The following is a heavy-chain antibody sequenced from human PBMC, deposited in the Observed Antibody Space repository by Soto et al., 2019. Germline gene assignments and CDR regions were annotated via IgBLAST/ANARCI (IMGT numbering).Heavy chain of an antibody. CDR1: GGTFSSYT. J-gene: IGHJ4*02. CDR2: IIAILGIA. Sequence: QVQLVQSGAEVKKPGSSVKVSCKASGGTFSSYTISWVRQAPGQGLEWMGRIIAILGIANYAQKFQGRVTITADKSTSTAYMELSSLRSEDTAVYYCARSYCSGGSCYSFDYWGQGTLVTVSS. V-gene: IGHV1-69*02. D-gene: IGHD2-15*01. CDR3: ARSYCSGGSCYSFDY.